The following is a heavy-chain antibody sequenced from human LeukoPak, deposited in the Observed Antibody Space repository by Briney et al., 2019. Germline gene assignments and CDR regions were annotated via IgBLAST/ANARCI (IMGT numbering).Heavy chain of an antibody. CDR3: ARDRTALRYFDWLLY. Sequence: GGSLRLSCAASGFTFSSYAMHWVRQAPGKGLEWVAVISYDGSNKYYADSVKGRFTISRDNSKNTLYLQMNSLRAEDTAVYYCARDRTALRYFDWLLYWGQVTLVTVSS. CDR2: ISYDGSNK. CDR1: GFTFSSYA. D-gene: IGHD3-9*01. V-gene: IGHV3-30*04. J-gene: IGHJ4*02.